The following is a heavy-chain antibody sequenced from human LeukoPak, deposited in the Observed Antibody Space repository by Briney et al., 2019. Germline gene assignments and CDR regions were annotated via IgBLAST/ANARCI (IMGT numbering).Heavy chain of an antibody. J-gene: IGHJ5*02. CDR2: ISSSSSYI. Sequence: PGGSLRLSCAASGFTFSSYSMNWVRQAPGKGLEGVSSISSSSSYIYYADSVKGRFTISRDNAKNSLYLQMNSLRAEDTAVYYCARDGCTNGVCYGDNWFDPWGQGTLVTVSS. CDR1: GFTFSSYS. V-gene: IGHV3-21*01. CDR3: ARDGCTNGVCYGDNWFDP. D-gene: IGHD2-8*01.